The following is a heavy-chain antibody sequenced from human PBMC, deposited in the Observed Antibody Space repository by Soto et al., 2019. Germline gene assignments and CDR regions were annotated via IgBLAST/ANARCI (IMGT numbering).Heavy chain of an antibody. D-gene: IGHD2-15*01. J-gene: IGHJ5*02. CDR3: ARGGGGGSDYNWFDP. V-gene: IGHV1-69*02. CDR2: IIPILGIA. Sequence: ASVKVSCKASGGTFSSYTISWVRQAPGQGLEWMGRIIPILGIANYAQKFQGRVTITADKSTSTAYMELSSLRSEDTAVYYCARGGGGGSDYNWFDPWGQGTLVTVSS. CDR1: GGTFSSYT.